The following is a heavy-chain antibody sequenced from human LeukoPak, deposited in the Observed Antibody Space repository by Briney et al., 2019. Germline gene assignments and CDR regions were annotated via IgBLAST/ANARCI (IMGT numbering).Heavy chain of an antibody. V-gene: IGHV3-7*01. J-gene: IGHJ6*03. CDR1: GFTFSSYA. Sequence: GGSLRLSCAASGFTFSSYAMHWVCQAPGKGLEWVANIKQDGSEKYYVDSVKGRFTISRDNAKNSLYLQMNSLRAEDTAVYYCARVGCSSTSCPYYMDVWGKGTTVTVSS. CDR2: IKQDGSEK. D-gene: IGHD2-2*01. CDR3: ARVGCSSTSCPYYMDV.